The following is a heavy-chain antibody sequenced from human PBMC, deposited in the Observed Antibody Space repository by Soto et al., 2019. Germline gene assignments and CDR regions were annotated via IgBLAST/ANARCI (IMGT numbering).Heavy chain of an antibody. CDR3: ARQSNWHRKYFDS. V-gene: IGHV4-31*03. J-gene: IGHJ4*02. Sequence: SETLSLTCTVSGGSIRSGNYYCAWIRQRPGKGLEWMGYISYSGDTHYNPSLQSRINISVDTSKNQFSLKLTSVTAADTAVYYCARQSNWHRKYFDSWGPGALVTV. CDR2: ISYSGDT. CDR1: GGSIRSGNYY.